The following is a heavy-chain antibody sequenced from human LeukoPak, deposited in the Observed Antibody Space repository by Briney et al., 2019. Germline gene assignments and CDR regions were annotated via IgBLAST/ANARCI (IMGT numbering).Heavy chain of an antibody. CDR3: AREVDAAAAYNWFDP. D-gene: IGHD2-2*01. Sequence: KSSETLSLTCTVSGGSISSSGYYWGWIRQPPGKGLEWIGSMYYSGSTYYNPSLKSRVTISVDTSKNHFSLRLSSVTAADTAVYYCAREVDAAAAYNWFDPWGQGTLVIVSS. CDR2: MYYSGST. CDR1: GGSISSSGYY. J-gene: IGHJ5*02. V-gene: IGHV4-39*07.